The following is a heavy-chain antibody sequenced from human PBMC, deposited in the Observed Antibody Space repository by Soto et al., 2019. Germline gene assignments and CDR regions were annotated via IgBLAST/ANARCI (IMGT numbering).Heavy chain of an antibody. CDR1: GGSISSSSYY. J-gene: IGHJ6*02. CDR3: ARQGAVAATSGYYYYGMDV. V-gene: IGHV4-39*01. D-gene: IGHD2-15*01. CDR2: IYYSGST. Sequence: SETLSLTCTVSGGSISSSSYYWGWIRQPPGKGLEWIGSIYYSGSTYYNPSLKSRVTISVDTSKNQFSLKLSSVTAADTAVYYCARQGAVAATSGYYYYGMDVWGQGTTVTSP.